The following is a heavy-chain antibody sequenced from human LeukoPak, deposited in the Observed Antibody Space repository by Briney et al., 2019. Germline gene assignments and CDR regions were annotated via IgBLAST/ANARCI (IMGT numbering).Heavy chain of an antibody. J-gene: IGHJ5*02. D-gene: IGHD4-17*01. CDR1: GYTFTSYG. Sequence: GASVKVSCKASGYTFTSYGIGWVRQAPGQGLEWMGWISAYNGNTNYAQKLQGRVTMTTDTSTSTAYMELRSLRSDDTAVYYCARDRPVTTRTKGTTNWFDPWGQGTLVTVSS. CDR2: ISAYNGNT. CDR3: ARDRPVTTRTKGTTNWFDP. V-gene: IGHV1-18*01.